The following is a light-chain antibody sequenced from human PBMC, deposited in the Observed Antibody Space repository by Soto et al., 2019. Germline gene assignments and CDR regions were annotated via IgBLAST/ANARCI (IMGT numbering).Light chain of an antibody. Sequence: ENFFAQSPGPPSLSLWERATLSRRASQSVSNNYLAWYQQKPGQAPRLLIYGASNRATGIPDRFSGSGSGTDFTLTISRLEPEDFAVYYCQQYGSSGTFGQGTKV. CDR1: QSVSNNY. CDR3: QQYGSSGT. J-gene: IGKJ1*01. V-gene: IGKV3-20*01. CDR2: GAS.